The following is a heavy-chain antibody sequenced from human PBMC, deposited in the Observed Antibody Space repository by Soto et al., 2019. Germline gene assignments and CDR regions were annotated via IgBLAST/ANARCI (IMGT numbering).Heavy chain of an antibody. Sequence: QVQLVQSGAEVKKPGSSVKVSCKASGGTFSSYTISRVRQAPGQGLEWMGRIIPILGIANYAQKFQGRVTITADKSTSTAYMELSSLRSEDTAVYYCARAEGGDYDILTGHYYYYMDVWGKGTTVTVSS. CDR3: ARAEGGDYDILTGHYYYYMDV. CDR1: GGTFSSYT. D-gene: IGHD3-9*01. J-gene: IGHJ6*03. CDR2: IIPILGIA. V-gene: IGHV1-69*02.